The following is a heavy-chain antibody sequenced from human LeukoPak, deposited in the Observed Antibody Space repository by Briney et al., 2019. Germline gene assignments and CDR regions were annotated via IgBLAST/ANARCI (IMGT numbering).Heavy chain of an antibody. CDR1: GYTFSVYG. CDR3: AREAIMEYVYYFDY. J-gene: IGHJ4*02. CDR2: ISGNNGNT. D-gene: IGHD5-24*01. V-gene: IGHV1-18*01. Sequence: ASVKVSCKASGYTFSVYGIHWVRQAPGEGLQWIGWISGNNGNTNYAQNFQGRVAMTTDTSTTTAYMELRSLTSDDTAVYYCAREAIMEYVYYFDYWGQGTLVTVSS.